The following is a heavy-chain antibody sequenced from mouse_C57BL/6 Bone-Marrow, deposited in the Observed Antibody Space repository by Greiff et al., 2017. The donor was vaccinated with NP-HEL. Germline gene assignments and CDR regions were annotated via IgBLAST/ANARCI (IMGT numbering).Heavy chain of an antibody. V-gene: IGHV1-69*01. CDR3: ATETAQADYYAMDY. Sequence: VQLQQPGAELVMPGASVKLSCKASGYTFTSYWMHWVKQRPGQGLEWIGEIDPSDSYTNYNQKFKGKSTLTVDKSSSTAYMQLSSLTSEDSAVYYWATETAQADYYAMDYWGQGTSVTVSS. CDR1: GYTFTSYW. J-gene: IGHJ4*01. D-gene: IGHD3-2*02. CDR2: IDPSDSYT.